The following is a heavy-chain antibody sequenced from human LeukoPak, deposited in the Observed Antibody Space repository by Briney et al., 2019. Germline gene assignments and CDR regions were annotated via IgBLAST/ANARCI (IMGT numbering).Heavy chain of an antibody. CDR2: IYTSGST. CDR1: GGSISSYY. D-gene: IGHD2-2*01. V-gene: IGHV4-4*07. J-gene: IGHJ4*02. Sequence: SETLSLTCTVSGGSISSYYWSWIRQPAGKGLEWIGRIYTSGSTNYNPSLESRVTMSVDTSKNQFSLKLSSVTAADTAVYYCARGLGYCSSTSCYVLDYWGQGTLVTVSS. CDR3: ARGLGYCSSTSCYVLDY.